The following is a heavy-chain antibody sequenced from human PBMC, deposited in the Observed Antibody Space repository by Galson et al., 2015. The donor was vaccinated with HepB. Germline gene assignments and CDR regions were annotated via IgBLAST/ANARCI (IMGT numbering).Heavy chain of an antibody. CDR1: GNTLSSHG. D-gene: IGHD4-11*01. Sequence: SLRLSCAASGNTLSSHGMHWVRQAPGKGLEWVALIWYDGSKDYYADSVKGRFAVSRDNSKNVLYLQMNSLRAEDTAVYYCARYYGNYRAFDYWGQGTLVTVSS. CDR2: IWYDGSKD. CDR3: ARYYGNYRAFDY. J-gene: IGHJ4*02. V-gene: IGHV3-33*04.